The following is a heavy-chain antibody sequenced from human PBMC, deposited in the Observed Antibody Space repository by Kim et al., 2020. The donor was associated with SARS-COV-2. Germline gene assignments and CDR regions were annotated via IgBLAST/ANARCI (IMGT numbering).Heavy chain of an antibody. Sequence: ASVKVSCKASGHTFNAYDINWVRQASGQGLEWMGWMNPNSGNTIYAQKFQGRVTITRNTSTSTIYASTIYMELSSLTSEDTAVYYCTGHDDNYYYYGMVVWGQGATVIVSS. D-gene: IGHD3-3*01. CDR1: GHTFNAYD. CDR2: MNPNSGNT. V-gene: IGHV1-8*02. J-gene: IGHJ6*02. CDR3: TGHDDNYYYYGMVV.